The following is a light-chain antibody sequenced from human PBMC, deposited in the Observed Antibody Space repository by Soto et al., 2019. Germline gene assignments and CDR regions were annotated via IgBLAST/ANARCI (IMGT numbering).Light chain of an antibody. Sequence: DIQMTQSPSFVSAFVGDRVTITCRASQGVSRWLVWYQQKPGKAPNLLIYGASSLESGVPSRFSGSGSGTEFTLTISSLQPEDSATYYCQQSDSLPYTFGQGTKLEIK. J-gene: IGKJ2*01. CDR2: GAS. V-gene: IGKV1-12*01. CDR3: QQSDSLPYT. CDR1: QGVSRW.